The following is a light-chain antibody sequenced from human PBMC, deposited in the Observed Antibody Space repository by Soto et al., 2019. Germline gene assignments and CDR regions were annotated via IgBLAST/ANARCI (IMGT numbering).Light chain of an antibody. CDR3: QHYNSYSEA. J-gene: IGKJ1*01. V-gene: IGKV1D-16*01. CDR2: AAS. Sequence: DIQMTQSPSSVSASVGDRVTITCRASQGIRSWLAWYQQKPGKAPKLLIYAASNLQSGVPSRFSGSGSGTEFTLTISSLQPDDFATYYCQHYNSYSEAFGQGTKVELK. CDR1: QGIRSW.